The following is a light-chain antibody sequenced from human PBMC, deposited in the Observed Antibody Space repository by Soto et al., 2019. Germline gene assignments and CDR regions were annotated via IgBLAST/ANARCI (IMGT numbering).Light chain of an antibody. CDR2: EVS. J-gene: IGLJ2*01. CDR3: SSFAGNNNLV. CDR1: SSDVGGYNY. V-gene: IGLV2-8*01. Sequence: QSALTQPPSASGSPGQSVTISCTGTSSDVGGYNYVSWYQQHPDKAPKLMISEVSKRPSGVPDRFSGSKSGNTASLTVSGLKAEDEADYYCSSFAGNNNLVFGGGTKLTVL.